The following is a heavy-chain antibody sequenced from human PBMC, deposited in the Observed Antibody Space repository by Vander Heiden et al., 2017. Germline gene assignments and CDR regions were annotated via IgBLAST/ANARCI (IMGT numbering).Heavy chain of an antibody. CDR3: AKAEGASGSYRLAYFQH. CDR2: ISGSGGST. J-gene: IGHJ1*01. CDR1: GFTFSSYA. V-gene: IGHV3-23*01. D-gene: IGHD1-26*01. Sequence: VQLLESGGGLVQPGGSLRLSCAASGFTFSSYAMSWVRQAPGKGLEWGSVISGSGGSTYYADSVKGRFTISRDNSKNTLSLQMNSLRAEDTAVYYCAKAEGASGSYRLAYFQHWGQGTLVTVSS.